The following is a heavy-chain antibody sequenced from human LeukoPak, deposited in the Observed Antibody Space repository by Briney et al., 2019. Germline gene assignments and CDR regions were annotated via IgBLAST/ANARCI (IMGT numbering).Heavy chain of an antibody. CDR3: ATSRGYFFRWFQH. J-gene: IGHJ1*01. CDR1: GFTFSNYE. V-gene: IGHV3-48*03. D-gene: IGHD3-22*01. Sequence: GESLKISCSASGFTFSNYEMNWVRQAPGKGLEWVSYIASSGSTIYYADSVKGRFTISRDNAKSSLYLQMNSLRADDTAVYYCATSRGYFFRWFQHWGQGTLVTVSS. CDR2: IASSGSTI.